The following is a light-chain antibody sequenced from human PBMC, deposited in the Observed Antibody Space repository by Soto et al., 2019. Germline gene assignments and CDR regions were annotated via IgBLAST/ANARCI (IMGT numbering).Light chain of an antibody. CDR3: QQYYSVPLT. CDR1: QSILNSGNNKNY. Sequence: DIVMTQSPDSLAVSLGERATVNCKSSQSILNSGNNKNYLAWYQQRPGQPPKLLFYWASTRESGVPDRFTGSGSETDFALRISSLQAEDVAVYYCQQYYSVPLTFGGGTKVEIK. CDR2: WAS. V-gene: IGKV4-1*01. J-gene: IGKJ4*01.